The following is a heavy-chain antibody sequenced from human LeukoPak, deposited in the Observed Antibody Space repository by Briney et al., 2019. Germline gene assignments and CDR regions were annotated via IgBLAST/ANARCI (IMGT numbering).Heavy chain of an antibody. CDR1: GFTFSSYG. J-gene: IGHJ4*02. V-gene: IGHV3-30*18. CDR2: ISYDGSNK. CDR3: AKDLASAEVVDY. D-gene: IGHD6-13*01. Sequence: PGRSLRLSSAASGFTFSSYGMHSVRQPPRKGLEWAAVISYDGSNKYYGDSVKGRFTISRDNSKNTLYLQMNSLRAEDTAVYYCAKDLASAEVVDYWGQGTLVTVSS.